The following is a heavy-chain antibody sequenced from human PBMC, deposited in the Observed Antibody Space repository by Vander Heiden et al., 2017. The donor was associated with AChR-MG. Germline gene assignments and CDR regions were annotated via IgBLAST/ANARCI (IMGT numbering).Heavy chain of an antibody. CDR3: ASFGDGYNFRVIDY. CDR2: ISSSSSYI. J-gene: IGHJ4*02. V-gene: IGHV3-21*01. Sequence: EVQLVESGGGLVKPGGSLRLSCAASGFTFSSYSMNWVRQAPGKELEWVSSISSSSSYIYYADSVKGRFTISRDNAKNSLYLQMNSLRAEDTAVYYCASFGDGYNFRVIDYWGQGTLVTVSS. D-gene: IGHD5-12*01. CDR1: GFTFSSYS.